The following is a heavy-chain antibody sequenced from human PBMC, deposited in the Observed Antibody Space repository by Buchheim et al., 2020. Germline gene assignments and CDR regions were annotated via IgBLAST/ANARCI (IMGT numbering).Heavy chain of an antibody. V-gene: IGHV4-31*03. CDR3: ARAWVVEGHTWIDP. J-gene: IGHJ5*02. CDR2: IFYSGIT. Sequence: QVQLQESGPGLVKPSQTLSLTCTVSGGSISNGGYYWSWIRRHPGKGLEWLGYIFYSGITYYNPSVKNRLMISVNRSKNQFSLNLKSVTAADTAVYYCARAWVVEGHTWIDPWGQG. CDR1: GGSISNGGYY. D-gene: IGHD2-15*01.